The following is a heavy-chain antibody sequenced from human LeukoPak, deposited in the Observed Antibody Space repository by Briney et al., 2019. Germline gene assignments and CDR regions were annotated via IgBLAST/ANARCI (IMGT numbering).Heavy chain of an antibody. CDR1: GGSISSGGYS. V-gene: IGHV4-30-2*01. D-gene: IGHD6-13*01. CDR2: IYHSGST. Sequence: SETLSLTCAVSGGSISSGGYSWSWIRQPPGKGLEWIGYIYHSGSTYYNPSLKSRVTISVDTSKNQFSLKLSSVTAADTAVYYCAREGIAAAGTFDYWGQGTLVTVSS. J-gene: IGHJ4*02. CDR3: AREGIAAAGTFDY.